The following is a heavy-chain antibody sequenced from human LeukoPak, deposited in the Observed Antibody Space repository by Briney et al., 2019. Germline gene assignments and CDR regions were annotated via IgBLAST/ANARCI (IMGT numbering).Heavy chain of an antibody. CDR3: ARPGGEQQLVLVY. J-gene: IGHJ4*02. Sequence: KTGGSLRLSCAASGFTFSDYYMSWLRQAPGKGLEWVSYISSSGSTIYYADSVKGRFTISRDNAKNSLYLQMNSLRAEDTAVYYCARPGGEQQLVLVYWGQGTLVTVSS. CDR2: ISSSGSTI. V-gene: IGHV3-11*01. D-gene: IGHD6-13*01. CDR1: GFTFSDYY.